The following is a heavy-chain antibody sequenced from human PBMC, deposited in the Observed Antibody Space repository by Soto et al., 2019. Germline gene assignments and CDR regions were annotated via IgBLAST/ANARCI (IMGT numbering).Heavy chain of an antibody. CDR1: GYTFTSYG. V-gene: IGHV1-18*04. D-gene: IGHD3-22*01. CDR2: ISAYNGNT. CDR3: ARILPSSGYTLDFDY. Sequence: ASVKVSCKASGYTFTSYGISWVRQAPGQGLEWMGWISAYNGNTNYAQKLQGRVTMTTDTSTSTAYMELRSLRSDDTAVYYCARILPSSGYTLDFDYWGQGTLVTVSS. J-gene: IGHJ4*02.